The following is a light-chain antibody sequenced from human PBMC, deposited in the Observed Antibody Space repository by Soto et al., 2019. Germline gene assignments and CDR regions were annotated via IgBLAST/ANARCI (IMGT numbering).Light chain of an antibody. J-gene: IGKJ1*01. CDR1: QSVSSSY. Sequence: EIVLTQSPGTLSLSPGERATLSCRASQSVSSSYLVWYQQKVGQAPRLLIYDASSRATGIPDRFSGSGSGTDFTLTISRLEPEDFAVYYCQQYGSSPWTFGQGTKVDI. CDR3: QQYGSSPWT. V-gene: IGKV3-20*01. CDR2: DAS.